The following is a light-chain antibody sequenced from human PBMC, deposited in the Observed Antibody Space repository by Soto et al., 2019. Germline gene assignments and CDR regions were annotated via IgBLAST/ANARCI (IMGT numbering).Light chain of an antibody. J-gene: IGKJ1*01. Sequence: DIQMTQSPATLSVSAGERVTITCRASQSVSNWLAWYQQTPGKAPKLLIYNASTLKSGVPSRFSGSGSGTEFTLSSNNLQPDDFATYYCQQYNSYSWTFGQGTKVEIK. CDR2: NAS. V-gene: IGKV1-5*03. CDR1: QSVSNW. CDR3: QQYNSYSWT.